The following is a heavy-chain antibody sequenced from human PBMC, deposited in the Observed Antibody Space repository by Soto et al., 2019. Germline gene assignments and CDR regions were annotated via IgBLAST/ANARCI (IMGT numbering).Heavy chain of an antibody. D-gene: IGHD1-1*01. CDR2: IIPIFGTA. CDR3: ASVYKNYYCYGMDV. Sequence: QVQLVQSGAEVKKPGSSVKVACKASGGTFSSYAISWVPQSTGQVIEWMGGIIPIFGTANYAQKFQGRVTITAEASTSTAYMELSSLRSEDTAVYYCASVYKNYYCYGMDVWCQGTTVTVSS. CDR1: GGTFSSYA. J-gene: IGHJ6*02. V-gene: IGHV1-69*01.